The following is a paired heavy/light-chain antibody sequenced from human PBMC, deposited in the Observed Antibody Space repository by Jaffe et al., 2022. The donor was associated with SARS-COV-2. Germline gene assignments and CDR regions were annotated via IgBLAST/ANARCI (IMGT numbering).Heavy chain of an antibody. CDR1: GYSFTNYW. CDR3: ARQRSEQWLLTRDSYYYAMDV. CDR2: IYPGDSDT. V-gene: IGHV5-51*01. D-gene: IGHD6-19*01. Sequence: EVQLVQSGVEVKKPGESLSISCQGSGYSFTNYWIGWVRQMPGRGLEWMGMIYPGDSDTRYNPSFQGQVTISADNSINTAYLQWSSLEASDTAIYFCARQRSEQWLLTRDSYYYAMDVWGQGTTVTVSS. J-gene: IGHJ6*02.
Light chain of an antibody. J-gene: IGKJ4*01. CDR1: QEIYNF. Sequence: DIQMTQSPSSLSASVGDRVTITCQASQEIYNFLSWYQQKPGKAPKLLIYEASTLQIGVPSRFSGSKSGTDFILTISSLQPEDIATYYCQQYDNLPTFGGGTKVEIK. V-gene: IGKV1-33*01. CDR2: EAS. CDR3: QQYDNLPT.